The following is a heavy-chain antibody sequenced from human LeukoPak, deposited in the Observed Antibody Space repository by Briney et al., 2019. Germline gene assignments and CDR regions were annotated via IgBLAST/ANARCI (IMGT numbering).Heavy chain of an antibody. CDR2: ISAYNGNT. Sequence: ASVKVSCKASGYTFTNYAMNWVRQAPGQGLEWMGWISAYNGNTNYAQKLQGRVTMTTDTSTSTAYMELRSLRSDDTAVYYCARARIAVAGTGYYYYYMDVWGKGTTVTISS. CDR3: ARARIAVAGTGYYYYYMDV. J-gene: IGHJ6*03. V-gene: IGHV1-18*01. CDR1: GYTFTNYA. D-gene: IGHD6-19*01.